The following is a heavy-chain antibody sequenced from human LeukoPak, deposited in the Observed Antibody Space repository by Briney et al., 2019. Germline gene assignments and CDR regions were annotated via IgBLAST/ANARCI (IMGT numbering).Heavy chain of an antibody. D-gene: IGHD6-19*01. J-gene: IGHJ4*02. V-gene: IGHV4-39*01. CDR2: IYYSGTT. CDR3: AIQWDSSGCHYDY. Sequence: SETLSLTCTLSGGSIRSTSSYWGWIRQPPGKGLEWIGSIYYSGTTYYNPSLKSRVTISVDTSKNQFSLKLSSVTAADTAVYYCAIQWDSSGCHYDYWGQGTLVTVSS. CDR1: GGSIRSTSSY.